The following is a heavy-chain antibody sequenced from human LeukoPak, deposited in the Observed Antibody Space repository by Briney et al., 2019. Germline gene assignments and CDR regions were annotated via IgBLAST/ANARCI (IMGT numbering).Heavy chain of an antibody. J-gene: IGHJ3*02. CDR2: IYHSGST. CDR3: ARDGPLYSSSSNAFDI. Sequence: SETLSLTCTVSGGSISSGGYYWSWIRQPPGKGLEWIGYIYHSGSTYYNPSLKSRVTISVDRSKNQFSLKLSSVTAADTAVYYCARDGPLYSSSSNAFDIWGQGTMVTVSS. CDR1: GGSISSGGYY. D-gene: IGHD6-6*01. V-gene: IGHV4-30-2*01.